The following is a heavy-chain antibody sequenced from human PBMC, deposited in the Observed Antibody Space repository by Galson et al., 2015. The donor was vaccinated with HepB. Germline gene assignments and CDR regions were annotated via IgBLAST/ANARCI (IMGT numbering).Heavy chain of an antibody. CDR2: IRYDGSNK. J-gene: IGHJ4*02. CDR3: AKDVAVAGTSKWKTQSMGRLDY. CDR1: GFTFSSYG. Sequence: SLRLSCAASGFTFSSYGMHWVRQAPGKGLEWVAFIRYDGSNKYYADSVKGRFTISRDNSKNTLYLQMNSLRAEDTAVYYCAKDVAVAGTSKWKTQSMGRLDYWGQGTLVTVSS. D-gene: IGHD6-19*01. V-gene: IGHV3-30*02.